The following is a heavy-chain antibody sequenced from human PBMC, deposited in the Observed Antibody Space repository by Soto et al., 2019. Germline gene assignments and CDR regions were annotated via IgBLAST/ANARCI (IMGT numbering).Heavy chain of an antibody. J-gene: IGHJ4*02. D-gene: IGHD3-22*01. CDR1: GGSISSSSYY. CDR3: ARLRGYFGTTTAPIDY. CDR2: IYYSGST. Sequence: KSSETLSLTCTVSGGSISSSSYYWGWIRQPPGKGLEWIGSIYYSGSTYYNPSLKSRVTISVDTSKNQFSLKLSSVTAADTAVYYCARLRGYFGTTTAPIDYWGQGTLVTVSS. V-gene: IGHV4-39*01.